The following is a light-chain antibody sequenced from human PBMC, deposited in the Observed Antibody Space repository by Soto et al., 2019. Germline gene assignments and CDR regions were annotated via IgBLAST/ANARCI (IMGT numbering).Light chain of an antibody. CDR2: LGS. Sequence: VMTQSPLSLPVTPGEPASISCRSSQSLLHSNGYNYLDWYLQKPGQSPQLLIYLGSNRASGVPDRFSGSGSGKDFTLKSSRVEAEDVGVYYCMQALQTPLTFGGGTKVEIK. CDR1: QSLLHSNGYNY. CDR3: MQALQTPLT. V-gene: IGKV2-28*01. J-gene: IGKJ4*01.